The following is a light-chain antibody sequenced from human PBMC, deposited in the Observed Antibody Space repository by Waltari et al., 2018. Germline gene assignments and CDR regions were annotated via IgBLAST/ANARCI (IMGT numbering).Light chain of an antibody. CDR3: QQYNNWPLT. CDR1: QSVSSD. CDR2: AAS. J-gene: IGKJ1*01. Sequence: EIVMTQSPATLSVSPGERAPLSCRASQSVSSDLAWYQQTSGQAPRLLIYAASNRATGIPARFQGSGSGTEFTLTISSLQSGDSAVYYCQQYNNWPLTFGQGTKVEIK. V-gene: IGKV3-15*01.